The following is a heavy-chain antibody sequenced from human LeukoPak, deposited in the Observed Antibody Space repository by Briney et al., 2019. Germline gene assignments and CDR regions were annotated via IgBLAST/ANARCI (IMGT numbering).Heavy chain of an antibody. J-gene: IGHJ4*02. Sequence: GRSLRLSCAASGFTFSSYGMHWVRQAPGKGLEWVAVISYDGSNKYYADSVKGRFTISRDNSKNTLYLQMNSLRAEDTAVYYCARQYGDYFDYWGQGTLVTVSS. CDR1: GFTFSSYG. D-gene: IGHD4-17*01. V-gene: IGHV3-30*03. CDR3: ARQYGDYFDY. CDR2: ISYDGSNK.